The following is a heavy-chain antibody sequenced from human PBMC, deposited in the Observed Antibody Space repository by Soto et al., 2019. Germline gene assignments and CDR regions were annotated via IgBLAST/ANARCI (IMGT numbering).Heavy chain of an antibody. V-gene: IGHV1-8*01. CDR3: ARGMFDSSGYFTLGYYGMDV. CDR1: GYTFTSYD. CDR2: MNPNSGNT. Sequence: ASVKVSCKASGYTFTSYDINWVRQATGQGLEWMGWMNPNSGNTGYAQKFQGRVTMTRNTSISTAYMELSSLRSEDTAVYYCARGMFDSSGYFTLGYYGMDVWGQGTTVTVSS. J-gene: IGHJ6*02. D-gene: IGHD3-22*01.